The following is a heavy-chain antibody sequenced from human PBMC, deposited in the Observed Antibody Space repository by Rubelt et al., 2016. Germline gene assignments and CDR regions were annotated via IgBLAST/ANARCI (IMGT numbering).Heavy chain of an antibody. J-gene: IGHJ6*02. Sequence: GYIFTSYSMHWVRQAPGQGLEWMGIINPSGGSTTYAQKFQGRVSMTRDTSTSTVYMELSSLRAEDTAVYYCAREGGSYLPSIYGMDVWGQGTTVTVSS. CDR1: GYIFTSYS. CDR2: INPSGGST. V-gene: IGHV1-46*01. CDR3: AREGGSYLPSIYGMDV. D-gene: IGHD1-26*01.